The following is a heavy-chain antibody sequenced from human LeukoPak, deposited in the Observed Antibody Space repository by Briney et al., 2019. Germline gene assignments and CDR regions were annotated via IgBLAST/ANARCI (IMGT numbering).Heavy chain of an antibody. V-gene: IGHV4-59*01. Sequence: SETLSLTCTVSGGSISSYYWSWIRQPPGKGLEWIGNIYYSGSTNYNPSLKSRVTISADTSKNQFSLKLSSVTAADTAVYYCTRGSIAYYYMDVWGKGTTVTISS. CDR3: TRGSIAYYYMDV. J-gene: IGHJ6*03. CDR1: GGSISSYY. D-gene: IGHD3-22*01. CDR2: IYYSGST.